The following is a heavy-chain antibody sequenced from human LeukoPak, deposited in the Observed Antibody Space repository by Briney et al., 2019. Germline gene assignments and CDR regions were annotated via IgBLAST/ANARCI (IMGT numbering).Heavy chain of an antibody. D-gene: IGHD2-8*02. Sequence: GASVKVSCKASGYTFTGYYLHWVRQAPGQGLEWMGWINPNSGVTNYAQKFQGRISMTRDTSISTAYMDLSRLNFDATDVSYCAKVGHPTDIVLVPAAHSDLGTFDHWGQGTLVTVSS. CDR2: INPNSGVT. J-gene: IGHJ4*02. CDR3: AKVGHPTDIVLVPAAHSDLGTFDH. V-gene: IGHV1-2*02. CDR1: GYTFTGYY.